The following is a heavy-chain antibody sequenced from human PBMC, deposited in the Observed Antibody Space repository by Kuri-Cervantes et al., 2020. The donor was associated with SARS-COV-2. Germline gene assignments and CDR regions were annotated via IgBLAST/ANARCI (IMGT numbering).Heavy chain of an antibody. CDR1: GFTFSSYA. CDR3: AKGRIHHSDAFDI. Sequence: GESLKISCAASGFTFSSYAMSWVRQAPGKGLEWVSAISGSGGSTYYADSVKGRFTISRDNSKNTLYLQVNSLRAEDTAVYYCAKGRIHHSDAFDIWGQGTMVTVSS. D-gene: IGHD1-14*01. V-gene: IGHV3-23*01. J-gene: IGHJ3*02. CDR2: ISGSGGST.